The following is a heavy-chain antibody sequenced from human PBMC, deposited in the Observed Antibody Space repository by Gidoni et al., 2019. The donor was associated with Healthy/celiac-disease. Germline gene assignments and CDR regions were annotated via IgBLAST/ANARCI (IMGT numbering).Heavy chain of an antibody. Sequence: QVQLVQSGAEVKKPGSSVKVSCKASGGTFSSYAISWVRQAPGQGLEWMGGIIPIFGTANYAQKFQGRVTITADESTSTAYMELSSLRSEDTAVYYCAREIVEMATITDDYYGMDVWGQGTTVTVSS. CDR2: IIPIFGTA. CDR1: GGTFSSYA. V-gene: IGHV1-69*01. CDR3: AREIVEMATITDDYYGMDV. D-gene: IGHD5-12*01. J-gene: IGHJ6*02.